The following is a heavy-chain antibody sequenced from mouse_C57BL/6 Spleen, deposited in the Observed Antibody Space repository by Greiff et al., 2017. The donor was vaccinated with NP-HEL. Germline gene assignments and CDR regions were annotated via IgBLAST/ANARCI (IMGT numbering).Heavy chain of an antibody. CDR1: GYAFSSSW. Sequence: VQLQQSGPELVKPGASVKISCKASGYAFSSSWMNWVKQRPGKGLEWIGRIYPGDGDTTYNGKFKGKATLTADKSSSTAYMQLSSLTSEDSAVYFCGENSGYDNVMDCWGPAASVTVSS. CDR2: IYPGDGDT. CDR3: GENSGYDNVMDC. D-gene: IGHD2-2*01. V-gene: IGHV1-82*01. J-gene: IGHJ4*01.